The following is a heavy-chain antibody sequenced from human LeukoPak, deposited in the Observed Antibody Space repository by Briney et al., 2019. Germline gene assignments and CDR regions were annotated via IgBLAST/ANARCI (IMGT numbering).Heavy chain of an antibody. CDR3: ALAAY. CDR2: ISYDGSNK. D-gene: IGHD3-16*01. Sequence: HPGGSLRLSCAASGFTFSSYAMHWVRQAPGKGLEWVAVISYDGSNKYYADSVKGRFTISRDNSKNTLYLQMSSLRAEDTAVYYCALAAYWGQGTLVTVSS. J-gene: IGHJ4*02. CDR1: GFTFSSYA. V-gene: IGHV3-30-3*01.